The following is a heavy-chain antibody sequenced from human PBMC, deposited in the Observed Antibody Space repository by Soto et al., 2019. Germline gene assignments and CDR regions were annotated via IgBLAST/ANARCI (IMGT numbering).Heavy chain of an antibody. J-gene: IGHJ4*02. D-gene: IGHD3-22*01. V-gene: IGHV4-30-2*01. CDR1: GGSISSGGYS. CDR3: ARVLISGYFIDY. Sequence: QLQLQESGSGLVKPSQTLSLTCAVSGGSISSGGYSWSWIRQPPGKGLEWIGYIYHSGSTYYNPSLKSRVTISVDRSKNQFSLKLSSVTAADTAVYYCARVLISGYFIDYWGQGTLVTVSS. CDR2: IYHSGST.